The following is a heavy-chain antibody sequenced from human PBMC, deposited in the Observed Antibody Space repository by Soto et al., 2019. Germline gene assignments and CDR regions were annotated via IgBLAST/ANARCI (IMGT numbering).Heavy chain of an antibody. J-gene: IGHJ5*02. D-gene: IGHD2-8*01. V-gene: IGHV1-18*04. Sequence: ASLQVSCKASGYTFPSYGISWVRQAPGQGLEWMGWISAYNGNTNYAQKLQGRVTMTTDTSTSTAYMELRSLRSDDTAVYYCARAHQDCTNGVCYENWFDPWGQGTLVTVSS. CDR3: ARAHQDCTNGVCYENWFDP. CDR2: ISAYNGNT. CDR1: GYTFPSYG.